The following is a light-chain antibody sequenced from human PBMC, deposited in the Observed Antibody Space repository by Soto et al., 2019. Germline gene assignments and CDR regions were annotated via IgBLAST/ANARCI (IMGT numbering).Light chain of an antibody. V-gene: IGLV2-14*01. Sequence: QSVLTQPAAVSGSPGQSITISCTGSSSDVGDYNYVSWYQQHPDSAPQLMIYEVNNRPSGVSNRFSGSKSGNTASLTISGLQAEDEADYYCGSYTSSSTPRYVFGTGTKVTVL. J-gene: IGLJ1*01. CDR3: GSYTSSSTPRYV. CDR1: SSDVGDYNY. CDR2: EVN.